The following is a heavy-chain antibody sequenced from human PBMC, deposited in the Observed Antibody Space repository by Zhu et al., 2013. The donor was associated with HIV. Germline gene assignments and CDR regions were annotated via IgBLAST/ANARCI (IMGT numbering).Heavy chain of an antibody. CDR2: LNPNAGGT. D-gene: IGHD3-10*02. Sequence: QVQLVQSGAEVMQPGASVKVSCKTSGYIFTTHYIHWVRQVPGQGLEWMGWLNPNAGGTAYTQKFQGRVIMTRDTSSNTAYMEVNSLTVDDTAIYYCARVFGTWGHFDYWGQGTLVTVSS. CDR3: ARVFGTWGHFDY. V-gene: IGHV1-2*02. CDR1: GYIFTTHY. J-gene: IGHJ4*02.